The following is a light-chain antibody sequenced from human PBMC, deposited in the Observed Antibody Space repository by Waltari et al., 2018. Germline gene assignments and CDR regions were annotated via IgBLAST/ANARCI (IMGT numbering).Light chain of an antibody. V-gene: IGKV3-11*01. CDR2: DAS. Sequence: EIVMTQSPATLSLSRGDTATLSCRASRSVNNFLVWYQQKPGQAPRLVIYDASYRASGIPARFSGSGSGTDFTLTISSLEPEDFAVYYCQHRANRPPWTFGQGTKVE. J-gene: IGKJ1*01. CDR3: QHRANRPPWT. CDR1: RSVNNF.